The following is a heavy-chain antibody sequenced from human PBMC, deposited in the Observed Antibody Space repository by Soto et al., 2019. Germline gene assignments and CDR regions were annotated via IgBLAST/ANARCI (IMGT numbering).Heavy chain of an antibody. CDR2: IYHSGST. J-gene: IGHJ4*02. D-gene: IGHD4-17*01. CDR1: GGSISSGGYS. V-gene: IGHV4-30-2*01. CDR3: ARGMTTVTTFDY. Sequence: QLQLQESGSGLVKPSQTLSLTCAVSGGSISSGGYSWSWIRQPPGKGLESIGYIYHSGSTSYNPSLKCRVTSSVDRSKNQFSRKLSSVTAADTAVYYCARGMTTVTTFDYWGQGTLVTVSS.